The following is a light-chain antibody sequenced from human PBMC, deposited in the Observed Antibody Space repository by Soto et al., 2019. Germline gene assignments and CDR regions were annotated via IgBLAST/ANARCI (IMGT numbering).Light chain of an antibody. CDR3: QSYDSSLTSR. V-gene: IGLV1-40*01. Sequence: QSVLTQPPSVSGAPGLRVTISCTGSSSNIGAGFDVHWYQQLPGTAPKLLVAGNNNRPSGVPERFSASKSGTSASLAITGLQAEDEADYYCQSYDSSLTSRFGGGTKLTVL. CDR1: SSNIGAGFD. J-gene: IGLJ2*01. CDR2: GNN.